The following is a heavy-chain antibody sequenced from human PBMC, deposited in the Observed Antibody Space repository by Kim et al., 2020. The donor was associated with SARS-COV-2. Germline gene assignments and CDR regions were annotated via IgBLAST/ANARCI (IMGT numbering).Heavy chain of an antibody. D-gene: IGHD3-10*01. J-gene: IGHJ6*02. Sequence: SETLSLTCTVSGGSISSYYWSWIRQPPGKGLEWIGYIYYSGSTNYNPSLKSRVTISVDTSKNQFSLKLSSVTAADTAVYYCARNLYYYGSGNLYYYGMDVWGQGTTGTVSS. V-gene: IGHV4-59*01. CDR1: GGSISSYY. CDR3: ARNLYYYGSGNLYYYGMDV. CDR2: IYYSGST.